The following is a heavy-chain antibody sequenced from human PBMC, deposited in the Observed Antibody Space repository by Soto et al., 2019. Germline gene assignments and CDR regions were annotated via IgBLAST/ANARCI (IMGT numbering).Heavy chain of an antibody. CDR2: INAGNGNT. V-gene: IGHV1-3*01. D-gene: IGHD6-19*01. J-gene: IGHJ4*02. Sequence: GASVKVSCKASGYTFTTYAMHWVRQAPGQRLEWMGWINAGNGNTKYSQKFQGRVTITRDTSASTAYMELSSLRSEDTAVYYCARAVAVPADFDYWGQGTQVTVSS. CDR3: ARAVAVPADFDY. CDR1: GYTFTTYA.